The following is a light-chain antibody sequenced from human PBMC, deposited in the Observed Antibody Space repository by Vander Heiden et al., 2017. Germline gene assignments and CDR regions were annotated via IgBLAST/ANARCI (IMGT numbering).Light chain of an antibody. CDR2: EVT. J-gene: IGLJ1*01. V-gene: IGLV2-8*01. CDR3: ASYGGSDNYV. Sequence: QSALTQPPSASGSPGQSVTISCTGTSSDVGGYNYVSWYQQQPGKAPKLMIYEVTKRPSGVPDRFSGSKSGNTASLTVSVLKAEDEADYYCASYGGSDNYVFGTGTKVTVL. CDR1: SSDVGGYNY.